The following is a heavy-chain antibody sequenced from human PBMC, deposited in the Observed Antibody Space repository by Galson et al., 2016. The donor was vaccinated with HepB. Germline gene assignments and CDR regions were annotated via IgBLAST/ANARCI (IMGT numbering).Heavy chain of an antibody. CDR3: ARDDGYNSRGAFDP. D-gene: IGHD5-24*01. CDR1: HASFSAYH. CDR2: ITHTGTT. Sequence: SETLSLTCAVYHASFSAYHWSWLRPPPGQGLGWLGEITHTGTTHYNASPRSRPTISVDTSKNQFSLKLFSVTAADTAVYYCARDDGYNSRGAFDPWGQGTLVTVSS. V-gene: IGHV4-34*01. J-gene: IGHJ5*02.